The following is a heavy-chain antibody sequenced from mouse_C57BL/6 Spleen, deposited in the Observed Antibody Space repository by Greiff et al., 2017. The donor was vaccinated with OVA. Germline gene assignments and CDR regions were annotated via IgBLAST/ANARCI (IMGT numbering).Heavy chain of an antibody. CDR2: IHPNSGST. J-gene: IGHJ3*01. D-gene: IGHD2-1*01. CDR1: GYTFTSYW. V-gene: IGHV1-64*01. CDR3: AREDGNYFAY. Sequence: QVQLQQPGAELVKPGASVKLSCKASGYTFTSYWMHWVKQRPGQGLEWIGMIHPNSGSTNYNEKFKSKATLTVDKSSSTAYMQLSSLTSDDSAVYYCAREDGNYFAYWGQGTLVTVSA.